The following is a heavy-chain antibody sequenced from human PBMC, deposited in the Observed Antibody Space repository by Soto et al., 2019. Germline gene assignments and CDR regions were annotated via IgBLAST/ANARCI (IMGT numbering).Heavy chain of an antibody. CDR1: GGTFSSYT. D-gene: IGHD5-18*01. V-gene: IGHV1-3*01. CDR2: INADNGNT. CDR3: ARERYSNGQFYFDY. Sequence: GASVKVSCKASGGTFSSYTISWVRQAPGQRLEWMGWINADNGNTKYSQKFQGRVTFTRDTSASTAYMELSSLRSEDTAVYYCARERYSNGQFYFDYWGQGTLVTVSS. J-gene: IGHJ4*02.